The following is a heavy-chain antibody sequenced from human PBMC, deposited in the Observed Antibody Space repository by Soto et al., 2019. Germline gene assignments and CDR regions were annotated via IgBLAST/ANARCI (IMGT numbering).Heavy chain of an antibody. Sequence: QVQLQESGPGLVKPSGTLSLTCAVSGGSISSSNWWSWVRQPPGKGLEWIGEIYHSGSTNYNPSLKGRVTISVDKSKTRFSLKLSSVTAADTAVYYCARGGGGSYYAFDIWGQGTMVTVSS. CDR1: GGSISSSNW. J-gene: IGHJ3*02. CDR2: IYHSGST. CDR3: ARGGGGSYYAFDI. V-gene: IGHV4-4*02. D-gene: IGHD1-26*01.